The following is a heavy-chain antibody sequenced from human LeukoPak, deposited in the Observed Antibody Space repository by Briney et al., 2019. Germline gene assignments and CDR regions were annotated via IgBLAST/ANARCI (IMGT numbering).Heavy chain of an antibody. CDR1: GFTFSSYG. Sequence: GRSLRLSCAASGFTFSSYGMHWVRQAPGKGLEWVAVISYDGSNKYYADSVKGRFTITRENSKNTLYLQMNSLRAEDTAVYYCATVGVVVPAAMAYWGQGTLVTVSS. CDR3: ATVGVVVPAAMAY. V-gene: IGHV3-30*03. J-gene: IGHJ4*02. D-gene: IGHD2-2*01. CDR2: ISYDGSNK.